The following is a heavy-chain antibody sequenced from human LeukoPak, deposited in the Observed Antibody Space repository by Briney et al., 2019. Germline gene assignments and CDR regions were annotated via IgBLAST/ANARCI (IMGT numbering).Heavy chain of an antibody. CDR1: GFTFSSYA. Sequence: GRSLRLSCAASGFTFSSYAMSWVRQAPGKGLEWVSNISGRGGSTYYADSVKGRFTISRDNSKDTLYLQMSSLRAEDTALYYCAKSGLNRFDYWGQGTLVTVSS. CDR2: ISGRGGST. D-gene: IGHD2-15*01. J-gene: IGHJ4*02. V-gene: IGHV3-23*01. CDR3: AKSGLNRFDY.